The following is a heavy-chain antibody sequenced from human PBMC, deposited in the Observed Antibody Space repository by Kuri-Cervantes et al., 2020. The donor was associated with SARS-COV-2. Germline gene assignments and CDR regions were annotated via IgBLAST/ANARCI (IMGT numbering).Heavy chain of an antibody. Sequence: ASVKVSCKASGYTFTGYYMHWVRQAPGQGLEWMGWINPNSGCTNYAQKFQGRVTMTRDTSISTAYMELGRLRSDDTAVYYCATSDCTNGVCYSHYYYYGMDVWGQGTTVTVSS. CDR2: INPNSGCT. CDR3: ATSDCTNGVCYSHYYYYGMDV. CDR1: GYTFTGYY. D-gene: IGHD2-8*01. V-gene: IGHV1-2*02. J-gene: IGHJ6*02.